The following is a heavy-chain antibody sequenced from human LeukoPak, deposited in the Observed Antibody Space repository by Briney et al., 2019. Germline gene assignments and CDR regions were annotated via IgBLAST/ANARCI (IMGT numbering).Heavy chain of an antibody. CDR1: GFTFSNYA. J-gene: IGHJ1*01. D-gene: IGHD4-17*01. CDR2: ISRVNT. CDR3: ARDPNGNYVGAFDFQR. V-gene: IGHV3-23*01. Sequence: GGSLRLSCAASGFTFSNYALTWVRQAPGKGLEWVSSISRVNTHYADSVKGRFSISRDNYKNTLYLQMSSLRAEDTAVYYCARDPNGNYVGAFDFQRWGQGTLVTVSS.